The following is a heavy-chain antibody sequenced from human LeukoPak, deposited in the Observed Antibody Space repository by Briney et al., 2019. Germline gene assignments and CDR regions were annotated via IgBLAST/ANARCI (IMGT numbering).Heavy chain of an antibody. CDR2: IYTSGST. CDR1: GGSISSGSYY. Sequence: SETLSLTCTVSGGSISSGSYYWSWIRQSAGKGLEWIGRIYTSGSTNYNPSLKSRVTISVDTSKNQFSLKLSSVTAADTAVYYCARDGHYGDYGGLGWFDPWGQGTLVTVSS. V-gene: IGHV4-61*02. D-gene: IGHD4-17*01. CDR3: ARDGHYGDYGGLGWFDP. J-gene: IGHJ5*02.